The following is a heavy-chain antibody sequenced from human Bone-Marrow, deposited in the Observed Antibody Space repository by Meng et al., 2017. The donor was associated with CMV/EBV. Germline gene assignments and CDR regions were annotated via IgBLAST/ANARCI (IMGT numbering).Heavy chain of an antibody. V-gene: IGHV3-30*03. CDR3: ARDPEELRFLEWGTEGWFDP. J-gene: IGHJ5*02. D-gene: IGHD3-3*01. Sequence: GESLKISCAASGFTFSNYWMTWVRQAPGKGLEWVAVISYDGSNKYYADSVKGRFTISRDNSKNTLYLQMNSLRAEDTAVYYCARDPEELRFLEWGTEGWFDPWGQGTLVTVSS. CDR2: ISYDGSNK. CDR1: GFTFSNYW.